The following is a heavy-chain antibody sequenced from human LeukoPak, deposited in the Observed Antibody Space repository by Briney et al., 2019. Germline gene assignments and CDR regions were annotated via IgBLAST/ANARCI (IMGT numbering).Heavy chain of an antibody. V-gene: IGHV3-7*01. Sequence: GGSLRLSCAASGFSFTTYWMSWVRQAPGKGLEWVANINQDGTEKCYVDSVKGRFTISRDNAKNSLYLQMNSLRVEDTAVYYCAKLAKYFYGWETYYFFEHWGQGTPVTASS. D-gene: IGHD3-10*01. CDR2: INQDGTEK. CDR1: GFSFTTYW. J-gene: IGHJ4*02. CDR3: AKLAKYFYGWETYYFFEH.